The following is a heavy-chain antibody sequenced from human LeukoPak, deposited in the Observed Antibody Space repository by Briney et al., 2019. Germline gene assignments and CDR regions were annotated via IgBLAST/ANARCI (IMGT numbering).Heavy chain of an antibody. CDR3: ARDASPPSTGHKYYFDF. J-gene: IGHJ4*02. Sequence: GGSLRLSCAASGFTFSSYAMHWVRQAPGKGLEWVAVISYGGSNKFYADSVKGRFTISRDNSKNTLYLQMNSLTAEDTAVYYCARDASPPSTGHKYYFDFWGQGTLVTASS. D-gene: IGHD2-2*01. CDR2: ISYGGSNK. CDR1: GFTFSSYA. V-gene: IGHV3-30-3*01.